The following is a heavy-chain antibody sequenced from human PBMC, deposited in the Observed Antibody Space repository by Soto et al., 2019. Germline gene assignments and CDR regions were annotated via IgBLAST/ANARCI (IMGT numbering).Heavy chain of an antibody. CDR1: GGSITSSY. CDR3: ARGEDAFFYYTENFFDP. J-gene: IGHJ5*02. V-gene: IGHV4-59*01. Sequence: SETLSLTCTVSGGSITSSYWSWIRRPPGKGLEWIAYIYDTGISGYTPSTSYNPSLKSRVTMSVDTSKSQFSLKLTSVTAADTAVYYCARGEDAFFYYTENFFDPWGQGIPVTVSS. CDR2: IYDTGISGYTPST. D-gene: IGHD3-22*01.